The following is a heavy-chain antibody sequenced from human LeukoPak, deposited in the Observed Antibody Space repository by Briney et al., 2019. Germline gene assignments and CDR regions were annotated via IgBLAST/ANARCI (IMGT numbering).Heavy chain of an antibody. J-gene: IGHJ5*02. CDR2: IYSGDRT. D-gene: IGHD6-19*01. CDR1: GFTVSSNY. Sequence: PGGSLRLSCAASGFTVSSNYMSWVRQAPGKGLEWVSLIYSGDRTYYADSVKGRFTISRDNSKNTLYLQMNSLRAEDTAVYYCAKDGISGWSPTGWFDPWGQGTLVTVSS. CDR3: AKDGISGWSPTGWFDP. V-gene: IGHV3-53*05.